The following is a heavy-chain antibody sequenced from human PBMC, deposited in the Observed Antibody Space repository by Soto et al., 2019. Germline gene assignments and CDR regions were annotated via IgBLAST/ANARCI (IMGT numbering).Heavy chain of an antibody. CDR1: CGSISGYY. CDR2: IDYYGST. D-gene: IGHD3-10*01. CDR3: ARAGTTMVRGVISGWFDP. Sequence: SETLSLTCTVSCGSISGYYWSWIRQPPGKRLEWIGYIDYYGSTNYNPSLKSRVTISVDTSKNQFSLKLSSVTAADTAVYYCARAGTTMVRGVISGWFDPWGQGTLVTVSS. V-gene: IGHV4-59*01. J-gene: IGHJ5*02.